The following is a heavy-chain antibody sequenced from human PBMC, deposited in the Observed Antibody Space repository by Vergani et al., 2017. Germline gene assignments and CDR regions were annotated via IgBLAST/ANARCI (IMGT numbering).Heavy chain of an antibody. J-gene: IGHJ3*02. CDR3: ARPSAPGDYDALDI. Sequence: EVELVQSGPEMRKPGESLKISCKGSEYSFGNYWIGWVRQAPGKGLEWVANIKQDGSEKYYVDSVRGRFTISRDNAKNSLYLQMNSLRAEDTAVYHCARPSAPGDYDALDIWGQGTMVTVSS. D-gene: IGHD4-17*01. V-gene: IGHV3-7*01. CDR2: IKQDGSEK. CDR1: EYSFGNYW.